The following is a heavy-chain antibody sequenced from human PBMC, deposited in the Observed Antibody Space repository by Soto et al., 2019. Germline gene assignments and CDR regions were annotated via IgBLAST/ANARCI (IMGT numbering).Heavy chain of an antibody. V-gene: IGHV3-7*01. CDR3: AVLSIAAVVDF. D-gene: IGHD6-25*01. CDR2: INHDGSEK. CDR1: GGTFGSFG. Sequence: GGSLRLCCAASGGTFGSFGRSRVLQAPGKGLEWVANINHDGSEKYYVDSVKGRFTISRDNAKNSLYLQMNSLRAEDTAVYYCAVLSIAAVVDFWGQGTLVTVSS. J-gene: IGHJ4*02.